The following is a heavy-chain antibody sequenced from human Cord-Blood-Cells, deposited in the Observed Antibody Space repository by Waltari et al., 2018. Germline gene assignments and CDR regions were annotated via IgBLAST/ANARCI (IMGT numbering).Heavy chain of an antibody. CDR3: ARVGQLGFDY. CDR1: GFTFSRHD. Sequence: EVQLVESGGGWVQPGGSLRLSCAASGFTFSRHDMYWVRQATGKGLEWVSAIGTAGDTYYPGSVKGRFTISRENAKNSLYLQMNSLRAGDTAVYYCARVGQLGFDYWGQGTLVTVSS. D-gene: IGHD6-6*01. J-gene: IGHJ4*02. V-gene: IGHV3-13*01. CDR2: IGTAGDT.